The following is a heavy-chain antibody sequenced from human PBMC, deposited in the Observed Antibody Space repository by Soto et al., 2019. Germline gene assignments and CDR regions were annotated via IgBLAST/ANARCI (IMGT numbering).Heavy chain of an antibody. CDR1: GFTFSSYS. CDR2: ISSSISYI. D-gene: IGHD3-3*01. V-gene: IGHV3-21*01. Sequence: XGSMTLSFASSGFTFSSYSMNWVRPAPGKGLEWVSSISSSISYIYYADSVKGRFTISRDNAKNSLYLQMNSLRAEDTSVYYCARGTISAVVIYYFEYWGPGTLLTVSS. J-gene: IGHJ4*02. CDR3: ARGTISAVVIYYFEY.